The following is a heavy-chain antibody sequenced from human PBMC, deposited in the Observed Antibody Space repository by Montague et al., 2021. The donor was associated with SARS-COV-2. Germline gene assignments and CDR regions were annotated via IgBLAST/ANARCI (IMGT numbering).Heavy chain of an antibody. J-gene: IGHJ4*02. CDR1: GGSISSYY. V-gene: IGHV4-59*12. CDR2: NNYSGST. CDR3: AKGFDY. Sequence: SESLSLTCTVSGGSISSYYWGWMRQPPGRGLEWIGYNNYSGSTNNNHTLKSRVTISVDTQKNNFSMKLSPVTAACAAVYYCAKGFDYWGQGTLVTVSS.